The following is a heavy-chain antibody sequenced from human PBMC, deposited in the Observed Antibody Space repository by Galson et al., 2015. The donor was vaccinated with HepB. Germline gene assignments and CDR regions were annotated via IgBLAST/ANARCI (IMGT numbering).Heavy chain of an antibody. CDR2: FFYSGPT. J-gene: IGHJ5*02. CDR3: AGRYGSGRNWFDP. Sequence: SETLSLTCTVSGGSVSSSSYYWGWIRQPPGKGLEWIGSFFYSGPTDYNPSLKSRVPLSVDTSQNQFSLMLSSVTAADTAVYYCAGRYGSGRNWFDPWGQGTLVTVSS. D-gene: IGHD3-10*01. V-gene: IGHV4-39*01. CDR1: GGSVSSSSYY.